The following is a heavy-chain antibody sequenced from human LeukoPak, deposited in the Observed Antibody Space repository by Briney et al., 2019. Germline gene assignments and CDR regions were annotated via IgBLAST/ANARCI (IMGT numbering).Heavy chain of an antibody. CDR1: GFTVSSNS. D-gene: IGHD4-17*01. Sequence: GGSLRLSCTVSGFTVSSNSMSWVRQAPGKGLEWVSFIYSDNTHYSDSVKGRFTISRDNFKNKLFLQMKSLRAEDTAVYYCAKESTVTPGSVNWFDSWGQGTLVTVSS. V-gene: IGHV3-53*01. J-gene: IGHJ5*01. CDR2: IYSDNT. CDR3: AKESTVTPGSVNWFDS.